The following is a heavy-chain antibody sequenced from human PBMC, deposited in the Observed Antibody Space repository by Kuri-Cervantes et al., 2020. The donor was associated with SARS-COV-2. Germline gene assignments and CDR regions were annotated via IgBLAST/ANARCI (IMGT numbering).Heavy chain of an antibody. Sequence: GSLRLSCAASGFTFSSYAMSWVRQAPGKGLEWIGEVNHNGGANYNPSLRSRVTISVDPSKAQFSLNLISVTAADTAVYYCARLGGYRSGYNWFDPWGQGTLVTVSS. D-gene: IGHD5-18*01. V-gene: IGHV4-34*01. CDR2: VNHNGGA. CDR3: ARLGGYRSGYNWFDP. CDR1: GFTFSSYA. J-gene: IGHJ5*02.